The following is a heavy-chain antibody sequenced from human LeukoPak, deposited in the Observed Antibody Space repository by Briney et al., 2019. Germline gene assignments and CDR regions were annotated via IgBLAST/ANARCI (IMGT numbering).Heavy chain of an antibody. Sequence: SETLSLTCTVSGGSISSYYWSWIRQPPGKGLEWIGYIYYSGSTYYNPSLKSRVTISVDTSKNQFSLKLSSVTAADTAVYYCARESGSYRFDYWGQGTLVTVSS. V-gene: IGHV4-30-4*01. CDR1: GGSISSYY. D-gene: IGHD1-26*01. CDR3: ARESGSYRFDY. J-gene: IGHJ4*02. CDR2: IYYSGST.